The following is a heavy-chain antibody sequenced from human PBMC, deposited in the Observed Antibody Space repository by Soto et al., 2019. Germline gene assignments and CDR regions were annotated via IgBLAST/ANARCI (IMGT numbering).Heavy chain of an antibody. CDR3: ARVQTTRYNWFDP. Sequence: GGSLRLSCAASGFTFSSYNMNWVRQAPGKGLEWVSYISFSSGIIHYADSVKGRFTISRDNARSSLYLQMNSLSDEDTAVYYCARVQTTRYNWFDPWGQGTLVTVSS. CDR2: ISFSSGII. V-gene: IGHV3-48*02. J-gene: IGHJ5*02. CDR1: GFTFSSYN. D-gene: IGHD4-17*01.